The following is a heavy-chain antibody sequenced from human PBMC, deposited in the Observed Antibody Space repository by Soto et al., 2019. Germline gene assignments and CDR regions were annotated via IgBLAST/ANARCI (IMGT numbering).Heavy chain of an antibody. CDR2: IGIDSATT. V-gene: IGHV3-23*01. D-gene: IGHD2-8*02. CDR3: ARRGVTTSSRYLDV. J-gene: IGHJ6*03. Sequence: EVQLLESGGDLVQPGGALRLSCAASGFTFISYAMTWGRQSPGMGLQWVSVIGIDSATTYYADSMKDRFTISTDHSKDTLYLQMHRLRAEDTALYYCARRGVTTSSRYLDVWGEGTTVTVSS. CDR1: GFTFISYA.